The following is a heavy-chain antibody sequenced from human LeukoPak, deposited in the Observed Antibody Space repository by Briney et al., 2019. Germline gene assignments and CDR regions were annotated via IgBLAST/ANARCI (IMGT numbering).Heavy chain of an antibody. D-gene: IGHD6-19*01. CDR3: ARDSSGWYYFDY. Sequence: GGSLRLSCAASGFTFSNYEMNWVRQAPGRGLEWVSYISRSSGSSIYYADSVKGRFTISRDNAKNSLYLQMNSLRAEDTAVYYCARDSSGWYYFDYWGQGILVTVSS. J-gene: IGHJ4*02. CDR2: ISRSSGSSI. V-gene: IGHV3-48*03. CDR1: GFTFSNYE.